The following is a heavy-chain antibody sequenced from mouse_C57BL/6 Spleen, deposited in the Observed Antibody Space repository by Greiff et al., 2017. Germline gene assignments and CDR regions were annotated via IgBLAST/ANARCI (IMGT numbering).Heavy chain of an antibody. V-gene: IGHV1-52*01. CDR1: GYTFTSYW. CDR3: ARKGAPGFAY. Sequence: VQLQQPGAELVRPGSSVKLSCKASGYTFTSYWMHWVKQRPIQGLEWIGNIDPSDSVTHYNQKFKDKATLTVEESSSTADMQLSSLTSEDSAVYYYARKGAPGFAYWGQGTLVTVSA. CDR2: IDPSDSVT. J-gene: IGHJ3*01.